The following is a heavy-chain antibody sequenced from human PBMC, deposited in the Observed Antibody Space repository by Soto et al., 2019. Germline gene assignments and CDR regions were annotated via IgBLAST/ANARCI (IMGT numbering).Heavy chain of an antibody. CDR1: GGTFSSYA. V-gene: IGHV1-69*13. CDR2: IIPIFGTA. D-gene: IGHD6-13*01. J-gene: IGHJ4*02. Sequence: ASVKVSCKASGGTFSSYAISWVRQVPGQGLEWMGGIIPIFGTANYAQKFQGRVTITADESTSTAYMELSSLRSEDTAVYYCFIAAAGGVDFDYWGQGTLVTVSS. CDR3: FIAAAGGVDFDY.